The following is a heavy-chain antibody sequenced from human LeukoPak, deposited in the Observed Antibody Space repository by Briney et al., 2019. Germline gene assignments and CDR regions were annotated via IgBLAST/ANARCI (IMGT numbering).Heavy chain of an antibody. V-gene: IGHV3-30*03. CDR2: ISYDGSNK. CDR3: ARDPETVWFGELLYYFDY. J-gene: IGHJ4*02. Sequence: GGCLRLSCAASGFTVSSYGMHWVRQAPGKGREGGAVISYDGSNKYYADSVKGRFTISRDNSKTTLYRQMNSLRAEATAVYYCARDPETVWFGELLYYFDYWGQGTLVTVSS. D-gene: IGHD3-10*01. CDR1: GFTVSSYG.